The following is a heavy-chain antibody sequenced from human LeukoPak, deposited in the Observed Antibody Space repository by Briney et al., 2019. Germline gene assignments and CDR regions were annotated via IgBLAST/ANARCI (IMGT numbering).Heavy chain of an antibody. Sequence: PSQTLSLTCTVSGGSISSSSYYWGWIRQPPGKGLEWIGSIYYSGSTYYNPSLKSRVTISVDTSKNQFSLKLSSVTAADTAVYYCARLSARIVVVPAAIRPWCFDYWGQGTLVTVSS. CDR2: IYYSGST. CDR3: ARLSARIVVVPAAIRPWCFDY. J-gene: IGHJ4*02. V-gene: IGHV4-39*01. D-gene: IGHD2-2*02. CDR1: GGSISSSSYY.